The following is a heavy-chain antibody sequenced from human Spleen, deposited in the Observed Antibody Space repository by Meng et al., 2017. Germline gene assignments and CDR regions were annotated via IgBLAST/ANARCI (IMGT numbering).Heavy chain of an antibody. V-gene: IGHV3-48*03. J-gene: IGHJ4*02. CDR1: GFSFSNYE. CDR3: ARSPIDKYDLSALPLDY. Sequence: GGSLRLSCAASGFSFSNYEMKWVRQAPGKGLEWVSYISSRGGTIYYADSVRGRFTISRDNAKNSLYLQMNSLRAEDTAIYYCARSPIDKYDLSALPLDYWGLGTLVTVSS. CDR2: ISSRGGTI. D-gene: IGHD3-22*01.